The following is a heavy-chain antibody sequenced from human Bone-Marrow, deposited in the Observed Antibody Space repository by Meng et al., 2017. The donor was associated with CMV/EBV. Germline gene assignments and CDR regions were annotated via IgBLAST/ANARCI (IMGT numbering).Heavy chain of an antibody. CDR3: ARDSRRSSGRGGFDFWSGMDV. J-gene: IGHJ6*02. Sequence: ASVKVSCKASGYTFTSYDINWVRQATGQGLEWMGWMNPNSGNTGYAQKFQGRVTMTRNTSISTAYMELSSLRSEDTAVYYCARDSRRSSGRGGFDFWSGMDVWGRGTTVTVSS. CDR1: GYTFTSYD. CDR2: MNPNSGNT. D-gene: IGHD3-3*01. V-gene: IGHV1-8*01.